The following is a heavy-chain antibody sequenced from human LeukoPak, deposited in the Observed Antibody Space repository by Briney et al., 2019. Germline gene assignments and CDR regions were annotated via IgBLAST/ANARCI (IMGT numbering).Heavy chain of an antibody. CDR1: GFTFDDYG. CDR2: INWNGGST. Sequence: PGGSLRLSCAASGFTFDDYGMSWVRQAPGKGLEWVSGINWNGGSTGYADSVKGRFTISRDNAKNSLYLQMNSLRAEDTAVYYCAKDRLPGLYYFDYWGQGTLVTVSS. D-gene: IGHD1-14*01. J-gene: IGHJ4*02. CDR3: AKDRLPGLYYFDY. V-gene: IGHV3-20*04.